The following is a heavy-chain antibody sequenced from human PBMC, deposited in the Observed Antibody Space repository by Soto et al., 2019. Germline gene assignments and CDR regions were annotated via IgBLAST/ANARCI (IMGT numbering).Heavy chain of an antibody. CDR2: IYHSGST. V-gene: IGHV4-30-2*01. CDR1: GGSISSSGYS. J-gene: IGHJ3*02. D-gene: IGHD4-17*01. CDR3: GRGDYANAFDI. Sequence: QLQLQESGSGLVTPSQTLSLTCAVSGGSISSSGYSWKWIRQPPGKGLEWIGNIYHSGSTYYNASLKSRVTISVDRSKNQFSLKLSSVTAADTAVYYCGRGDYANAFDIWGQGTMVTVSS.